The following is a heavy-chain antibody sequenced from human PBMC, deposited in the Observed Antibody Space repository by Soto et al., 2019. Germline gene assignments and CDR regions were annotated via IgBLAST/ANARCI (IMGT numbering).Heavy chain of an antibody. V-gene: IGHV3-64*01. CDR2: ISSNGVGT. D-gene: IGHD6-6*01. Sequence: EVQLAESGGGLAQPGGSLRLSCAASGFTLSGYAMDWVRQAPGKGLEYVSGISSNGVGTYYANSVQGRFTISRDNSENTVYLQMGSLRPDALAVYYCARRARTDFYYMDVWGKGTTV. CDR3: ARRARTDFYYMDV. J-gene: IGHJ6*03. CDR1: GFTLSGYA.